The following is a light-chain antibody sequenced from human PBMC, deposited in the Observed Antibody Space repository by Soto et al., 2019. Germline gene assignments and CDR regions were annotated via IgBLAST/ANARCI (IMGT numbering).Light chain of an antibody. CDR3: QQYKNWPPTIT. V-gene: IGKV3-15*01. CDR2: EAS. CDR1: QDIRTN. J-gene: IGKJ5*01. Sequence: IGMMQSPATLPVSPGERATLSCRASQDIRTNLAWYQQKPGQAPRLLIFEASARATGVPATFSGSGSGTEFTLTISSLQSEDFAVYYCQQYKNWPPTITFGQGTRLEIK.